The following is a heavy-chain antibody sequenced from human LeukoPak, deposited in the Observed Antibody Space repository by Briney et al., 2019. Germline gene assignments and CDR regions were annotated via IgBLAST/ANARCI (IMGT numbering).Heavy chain of an antibody. CDR1: GYPFSNFG. D-gene: IGHD5-12*01. V-gene: IGHV1-18*01. CDR2: ISAYSGDT. J-gene: IGHJ4*02. CDR3: ARDSQRYSGLPPDY. Sequence: ASVKVSCKASGYPFSNFGFSWVRQAPGQGLEWMGWISAYSGDTNYAQKLQGRVTMTTDTSTSTANMELWSLTSDDTAVYYCARDSQRYSGLPPDYWGQGTLVTVSS.